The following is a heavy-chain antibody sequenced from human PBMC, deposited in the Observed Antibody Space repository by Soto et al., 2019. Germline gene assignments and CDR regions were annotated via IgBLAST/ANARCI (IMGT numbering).Heavy chain of an antibody. CDR3: ASNIAVAGDDAFDI. CDR2: IYPGDSDT. J-gene: IGHJ3*02. CDR1: SSSSYY. Sequence: SSSSYYWGWIRQPPGKGLEWMGIIYPGDSDTRYSPSFQGQVTISADKSISTAYLQWSSLKASDTAMYYCASNIAVAGDDAFDIWGQGTMVTVSS. D-gene: IGHD6-19*01. V-gene: IGHV5-51*01.